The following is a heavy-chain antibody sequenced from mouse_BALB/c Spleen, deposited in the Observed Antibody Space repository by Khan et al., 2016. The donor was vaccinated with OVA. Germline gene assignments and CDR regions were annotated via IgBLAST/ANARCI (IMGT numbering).Heavy chain of an antibody. CDR2: ICTDCGNT. CDR3: SRINSPTLDY. J-gene: IGHJ2*01. V-gene: IGHV1-77*01. Sequence: QVQLQQSGAELVRPGASVKLSCKASGYTFTDYDIPWVKQSTGQSLEWIGVICTDCGNTYYNQNFKGKATLTADKSSSTAYMHLTSLTSEDSAVFFYSRINSPTLDYWGQGTTVTVSA. CDR1: GYTFTDYD.